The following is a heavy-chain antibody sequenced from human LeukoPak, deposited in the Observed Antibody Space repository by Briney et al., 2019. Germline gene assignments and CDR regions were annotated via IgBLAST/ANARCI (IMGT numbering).Heavy chain of an antibody. CDR2: IIPIFGTA. D-gene: IGHD1-26*01. Sequence: GASVKVSCKASGGTFSSYAISWVRQAPGQGLEWMGGIIPIFGTANYAQKFQGRVTITADKSTSTAYMELSSVTAADTAVYYCARGMAGEWELPRRWGQGTLVTVSS. CDR1: GGTFSSYA. J-gene: IGHJ4*02. CDR3: ARGMAGEWELPRR. V-gene: IGHV1-69*06.